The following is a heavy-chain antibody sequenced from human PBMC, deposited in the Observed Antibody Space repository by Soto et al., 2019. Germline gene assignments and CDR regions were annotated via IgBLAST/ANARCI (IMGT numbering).Heavy chain of an antibody. J-gene: IGHJ4*01. Sequence: PSETLSLTCAVSGGSISSGGYSWSWIRQPPGKGLEWIGYIYHSGSTYYNPSLKSRVTISVDRSKNQFSLKLSSVTAADTAVYYCARSEATALDFWSHGTLVTAPQ. V-gene: IGHV4-30-2*01. CDR2: IYHSGST. CDR1: GGSISSGGYS. CDR3: ARSEATALDF.